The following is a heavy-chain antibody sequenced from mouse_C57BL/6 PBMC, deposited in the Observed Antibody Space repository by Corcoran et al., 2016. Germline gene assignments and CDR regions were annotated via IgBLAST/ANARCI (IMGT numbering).Heavy chain of an antibody. CDR1: GYTFTDYY. D-gene: IGHD2-3*01. Sequence: EVQLQQSGPELVKPGASVKISCKASGYTFTDYYMNWVKQSHGKSLEWIGDINPNNGGTSYNQKFKGKATLTVDKSSSTAYMELRSLTSEDSAVYYCARSRWLQGFAYWGQGTLVTVSA. CDR2: INPNNGGT. J-gene: IGHJ3*01. CDR3: ARSRWLQGFAY. V-gene: IGHV1-26*01.